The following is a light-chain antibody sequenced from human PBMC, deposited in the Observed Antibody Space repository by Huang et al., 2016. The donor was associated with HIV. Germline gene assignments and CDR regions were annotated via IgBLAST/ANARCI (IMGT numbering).Light chain of an antibody. CDR1: QSVRTY. Sequence: DIQMTQSPSSLSASVGDRVTITCRAGQSVRTYLNWYQQKPGNAPKVLIFAASSLQSGVPSRFSGRGSGTNFTLTISSLQPEDCATYYCQQSFSTPWTFGQGTKVEVK. CDR3: QQSFSTPWT. V-gene: IGKV1-39*01. CDR2: AAS. J-gene: IGKJ1*01.